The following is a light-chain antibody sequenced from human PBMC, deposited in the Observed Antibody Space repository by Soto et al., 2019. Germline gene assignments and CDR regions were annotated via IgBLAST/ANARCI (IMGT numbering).Light chain of an antibody. J-gene: IGKJ1*01. Sequence: AIRMTQSPSSFSASTGDRVTITCRASRGISSYLAWYQQKPGKAPKLLIYAASTLQSGVPSRFSGSGSGTDFTLTISCLQSEDFATYYCQQYYSYPSSTFDQGTKVEIK. CDR3: QQYYSYPSST. V-gene: IGKV1-8*01. CDR1: RGISSY. CDR2: AAS.